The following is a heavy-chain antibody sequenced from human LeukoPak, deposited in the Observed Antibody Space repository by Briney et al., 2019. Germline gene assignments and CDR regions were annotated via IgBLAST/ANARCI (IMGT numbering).Heavy chain of an antibody. Sequence: PGGSLRLSCAASGFTFSSYAMNWVRQAPGKGLEWVSAMSGSDGSTYYADSVKGRFTISRDNSKNTLYLQMNSLRAEDTAVYYCAKSKVVAATMGRFDYWGQGTLVTVSS. CDR1: GFTFSSYA. D-gene: IGHD2-15*01. V-gene: IGHV3-23*01. CDR3: AKSKVVAATMGRFDY. J-gene: IGHJ4*02. CDR2: MSGSDGST.